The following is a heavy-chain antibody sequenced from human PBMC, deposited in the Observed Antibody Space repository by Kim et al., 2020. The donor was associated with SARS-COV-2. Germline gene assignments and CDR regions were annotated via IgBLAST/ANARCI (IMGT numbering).Heavy chain of an antibody. V-gene: IGHV3-66*01. D-gene: IGHD1-26*01. CDR2: IYSGGRT. CDR3: ARAYSGSYYVFY. J-gene: IGHJ4*02. Sequence: GGSLRLSCVVSGFTVSSNYMSWVRQAPGKGLEWVSVIYSGGRTYSADSVKGRFTISRDNSKNTLYLQMNSLRAEDTAVYYCARAYSGSYYVFYWGQGTLV. CDR1: GFTVSSNY.